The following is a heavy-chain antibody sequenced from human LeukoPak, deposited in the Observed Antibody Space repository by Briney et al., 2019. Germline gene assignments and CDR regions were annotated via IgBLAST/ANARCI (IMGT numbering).Heavy chain of an antibody. Sequence: ASVKVSCKASGYTFTSYGISWVRQAPGQGLEWMGWISAYNGNTNYAQKLQGRVTMTTDTSTSTAYMELRSLRSDDTAVYYCARGPVVRGCSGGSCYFFDYWGQGTLVTVSS. CDR3: ARGPVVRGCSGGSCYFFDY. V-gene: IGHV1-18*01. CDR1: GYTFTSYG. J-gene: IGHJ4*02. D-gene: IGHD2-15*01. CDR2: ISAYNGNT.